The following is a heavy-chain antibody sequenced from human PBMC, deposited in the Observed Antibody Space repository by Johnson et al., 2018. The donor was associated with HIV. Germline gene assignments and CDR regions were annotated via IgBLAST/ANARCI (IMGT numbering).Heavy chain of an antibody. D-gene: IGHD3-22*01. CDR2: IGTAGDT. CDR1: GFTFSSYD. V-gene: IGHV3-13*01. CDR3: AKGSGYYEAFDM. Sequence: VQLVESGGGVVQPGGSLRLSCAASGFTFSSYDMHWVRQATGKGLEWVSAIGTAGDTYYPGSVKGRFTIARENAKNTLYLQMNSLRTEDTAVYYCAKGSGYYEAFDMWGQGTVVTVSS. J-gene: IGHJ3*02.